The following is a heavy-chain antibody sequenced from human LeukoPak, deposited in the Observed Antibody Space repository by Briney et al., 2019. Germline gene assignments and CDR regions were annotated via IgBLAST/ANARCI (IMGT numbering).Heavy chain of an antibody. CDR3: ARQKDQLLFRVYYGMDV. CDR1: GFTFTTYA. CDR2: VAYDGINK. J-gene: IGHJ6*02. D-gene: IGHD2-2*01. Sequence: GGSLRLSCEASGFTFTTYAFHWVRQAPGKGLEWVAVVAYDGINKNYGDSVKGRFTISRDNSKNTLYLQMNFLRPEDTAVYFCARQKDQLLFRVYYGMDVWGQGTTVTVSS. V-gene: IGHV3-30*04.